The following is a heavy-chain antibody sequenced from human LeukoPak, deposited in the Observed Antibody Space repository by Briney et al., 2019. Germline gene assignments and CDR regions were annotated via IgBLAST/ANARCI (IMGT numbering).Heavy chain of an antibody. J-gene: IGHJ4*02. CDR1: GGSISSYY. D-gene: IGHD2-15*01. Sequence: SETLSLTCTVSGGSISSYYWSWIRQPPGKGLEWSGYIYYSGSNNYNPSLKSRVTISVATSKNQFSLKLSSVTAADTAVYYCASSGETGVVVAATSLVYWGQGTLVTVSS. CDR2: IYYSGSN. V-gene: IGHV4-59*12. CDR3: ASSGETGVVVAATSLVY.